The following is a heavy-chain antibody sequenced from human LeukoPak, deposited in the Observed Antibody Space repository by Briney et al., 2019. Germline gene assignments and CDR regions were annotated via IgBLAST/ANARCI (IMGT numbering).Heavy chain of an antibody. Sequence: GASVKVSCKASGYTFTSYGISWVRQAPGQGLEWMGWISAYNGNTNYAQKLQGRVTMTTDTSTSTAYMELRSLRSDDTAVYYCARDADRGAGTDYYYYMDVWGKGTTVTVSS. CDR1: GYTFTSYG. CDR2: ISAYNGNT. V-gene: IGHV1-18*01. J-gene: IGHJ6*03. D-gene: IGHD6-19*01. CDR3: ARDADRGAGTDYYYYMDV.